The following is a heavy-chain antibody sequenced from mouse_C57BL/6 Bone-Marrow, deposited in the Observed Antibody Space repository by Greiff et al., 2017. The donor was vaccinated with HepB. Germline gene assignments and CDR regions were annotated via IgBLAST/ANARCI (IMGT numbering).Heavy chain of an antibody. CDR2: IDPSDNYT. V-gene: IGHV1-69*01. J-gene: IGHJ2*01. D-gene: IGHD2-3*01. CDR3: ASEGYALYFDD. CDR1: GYTFTSYW. Sequence: QVQLQQPGAELVMPGASVKLSCKASGYTFTSYWMHWVKQRPGQGLEWIGEIDPSDNYTNYNQKFKGKSTLPVDKSSSTAYMQRSSLTSEDAAVYYCASEGYALYFDDWGKGTTLTVSS.